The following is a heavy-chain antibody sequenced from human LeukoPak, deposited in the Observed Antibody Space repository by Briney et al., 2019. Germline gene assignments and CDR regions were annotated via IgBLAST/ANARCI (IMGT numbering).Heavy chain of an antibody. CDR1: GFTFSKYS. V-gene: IGHV3-21*01. CDR2: ISVNSAKI. CDR3: ARVDGYNLVDYFDY. D-gene: IGHD5-24*01. Sequence: GGSLRLSCAASGFTFSKYSMNWVRQAPGKGLEWVSSISVNSAKIYYADSVKGRFTISRDNANNSLYLQMNSLRAEDAAVYYCARVDGYNLVDYFDYWGQGTLLTVSS. J-gene: IGHJ4*02.